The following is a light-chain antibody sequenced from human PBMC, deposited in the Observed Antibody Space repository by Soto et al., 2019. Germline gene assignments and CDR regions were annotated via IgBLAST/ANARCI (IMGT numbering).Light chain of an antibody. CDR3: QQYNNWPPIT. Sequence: IVLTQSPATLSLSTGERATLSCRASQSVSSYLAWYQQKPGQAPRLLIYDASTRATGIPGRFSGSGSGTEFTLTISSLQSEDFAVYYCQQYNNWPPITFGQGTRLEIK. J-gene: IGKJ5*01. V-gene: IGKV3-15*01. CDR1: QSVSSY. CDR2: DAS.